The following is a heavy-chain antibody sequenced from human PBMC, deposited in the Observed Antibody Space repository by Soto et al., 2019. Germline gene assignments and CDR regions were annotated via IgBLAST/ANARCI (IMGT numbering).Heavy chain of an antibody. CDR3: ARATTVTDY. D-gene: IGHD4-17*01. CDR2: TRNKANSHTT. V-gene: IGHV3-72*01. J-gene: IGHJ4*02. Sequence: GGSLRLSCAAFGFIFSDHYMDWVRQAPGKGLEWVGRTRNKANSHTTEYAASVKGRFTISRDDSKNSLYLQMNSLKIEDTAVYYCARATTVTDYWGQGTLVTVSS. CDR1: GFIFSDHY.